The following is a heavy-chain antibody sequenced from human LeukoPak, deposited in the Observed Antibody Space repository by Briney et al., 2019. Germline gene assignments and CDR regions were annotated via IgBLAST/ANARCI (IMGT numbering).Heavy chain of an antibody. V-gene: IGHV4-39*07. CDR3: ASPWTIFDAFDI. D-gene: IGHD3-3*01. Sequence: SETLTLTCTVSAGSISSSSYSWGWIRQPPGKGLEWIGSIYYSGSTYYNPSLKSRVTISVDTSNIQFSLKLSSVTAADMAVYYCASPWTIFDAFDIWGQGTMVTVSS. J-gene: IGHJ3*02. CDR1: AGSISSSSYS. CDR2: IYYSGST.